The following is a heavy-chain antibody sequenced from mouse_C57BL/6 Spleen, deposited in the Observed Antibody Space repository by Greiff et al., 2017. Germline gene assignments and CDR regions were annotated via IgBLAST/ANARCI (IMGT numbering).Heavy chain of an antibody. CDR2: IYPGSGST. J-gene: IGHJ4*01. V-gene: IGHV1-55*01. Sequence: QVQLQQPGAELVKPGASVKMSCKASGYTFTSYWISWVKQRPGQGLEWIGDIYPGSGSTNYNEKFKSKATLTVDTSSSTAYLQLSSLTSEDSAVYYCARSQLRPYAMDYWGQGTSVTVSS. CDR3: ARSQLRPYAMDY. D-gene: IGHD3-2*02. CDR1: GYTFTSYW.